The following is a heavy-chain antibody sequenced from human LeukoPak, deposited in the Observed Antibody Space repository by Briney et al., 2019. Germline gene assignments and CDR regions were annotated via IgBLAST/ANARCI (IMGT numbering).Heavy chain of an antibody. Sequence: GGSLRLSCAASGFTFSSYVMHWVRQAPGKGLEWVAVIWYDGSNKYYVDSVKGRFTISRDNSKNTLFLQMDSLRAEDTAVYYCARDQTSCSSASCFADYWGQGTLVTVSS. J-gene: IGHJ4*02. CDR3: ARDQTSCSSASCFADY. D-gene: IGHD2-2*01. V-gene: IGHV3-33*01. CDR1: GFTFSSYV. CDR2: IWYDGSNK.